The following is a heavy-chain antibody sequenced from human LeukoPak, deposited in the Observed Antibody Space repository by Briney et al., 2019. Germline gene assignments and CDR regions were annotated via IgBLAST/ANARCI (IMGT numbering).Heavy chain of an antibody. Sequence: GGSLRLSCAASGSTFSSHTMNWVRQAPGKGLEWISYISSTSSVIYYADSVKGRFTISRDNSKNTVSLQMSSLRAEDTAVYYRAKDCQSDCDFWSGYLYGAFDIWGQGTMVTVSS. J-gene: IGHJ3*02. CDR3: AKDCQSDCDFWSGYLYGAFDI. CDR2: ISSTSSVI. CDR1: GSTFSSHT. V-gene: IGHV3-48*01. D-gene: IGHD3-3*01.